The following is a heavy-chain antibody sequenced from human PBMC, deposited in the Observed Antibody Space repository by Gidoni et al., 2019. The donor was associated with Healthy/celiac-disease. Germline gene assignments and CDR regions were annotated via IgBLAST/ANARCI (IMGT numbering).Heavy chain of an antibody. CDR2: IRSKADSYET. J-gene: IGHJ6*02. V-gene: IGHV3-73*01. CDR3: TRPLVVPVSYGMDV. Sequence: EVQLLESAGGLVQPGGALQLYCSAPGFTLSGLAMTWVRQASGKGLEWVGRIRSKADSYETAYAASVKGRVNISRDESKNTAYLQMNSLKTEDTAVYYCTRPLVVPVSYGMDVWGQGTTVTVSS. D-gene: IGHD2-2*01. CDR1: GFTLSGLA.